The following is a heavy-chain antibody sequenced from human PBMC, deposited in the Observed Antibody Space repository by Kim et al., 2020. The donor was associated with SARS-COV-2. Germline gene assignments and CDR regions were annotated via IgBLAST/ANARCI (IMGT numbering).Heavy chain of an antibody. V-gene: IGHV3-23*01. CDR3: AKDHPSPGWPTFGD. D-gene: IGHD6-19*01. J-gene: IGHJ4*02. Sequence: GGSLRLSCAASGFAVYRFAMNWVRQAPGKGLEWISAITNNNGKTYYQDSVKGRFTISRDESKNIVYLHMSSLRVEDTAVYYCAKDHPSPGWPTFGDWGPG. CDR2: ITNNNGKT. CDR1: GFAVYRFA.